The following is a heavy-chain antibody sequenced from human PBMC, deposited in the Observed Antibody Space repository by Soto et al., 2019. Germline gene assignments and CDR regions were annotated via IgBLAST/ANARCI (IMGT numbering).Heavy chain of an antibody. J-gene: IGHJ4*02. V-gene: IGHV4-39*01. Sequence: SETLSLTCTVSGGSISSSSYYWGWIRQPPGKGLEWIGSIYYSGSTYYNPSLKSRVTISVDTSKNQFSLKLSSVTAADTAVYYCARHCYVYIWGSYRPGAFDYRGQRTLDTVSS. CDR3: ARHCYVYIWGSYRPGAFDY. CDR2: IYYSGST. D-gene: IGHD3-16*02. CDR1: GGSISSSSYY.